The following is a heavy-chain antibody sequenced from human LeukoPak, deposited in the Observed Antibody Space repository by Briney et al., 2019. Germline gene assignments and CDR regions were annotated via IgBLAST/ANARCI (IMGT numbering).Heavy chain of an antibody. CDR2: ISGSGGST. V-gene: IGHV3-23*01. D-gene: IGHD3-22*01. CDR1: GFTFSSYG. CDR3: AKAGDSSGYFRAFPDAFDI. Sequence: GGSLRLSCAASGFTFSSYGMSWVRQAPGKGLEWVSAISGSGGSTYYADSVKGRFTISRDNSKNTLYLQMNSLRAEDTAVYYCAKAGDSSGYFRAFPDAFDIWGQGTMVTVSS. J-gene: IGHJ3*02.